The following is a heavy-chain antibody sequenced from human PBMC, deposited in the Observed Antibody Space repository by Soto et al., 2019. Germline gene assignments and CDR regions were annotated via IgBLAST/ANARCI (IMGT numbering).Heavy chain of an antibody. D-gene: IGHD3-10*01. V-gene: IGHV4-31*03. Sequence: PSETLSLTCTVSGGSISSGGYYWSWIRQHPGKGLEWIGYIYYSGSTYYNPSLKSRVTISVDTSKNQFSLKLSSVTAADTAVYYCARALNYYGSGSLDYWGQGTLVTVSS. CDR3: ARALNYYGSGSLDY. CDR2: IYYSGST. J-gene: IGHJ4*02. CDR1: GGSISSGGYY.